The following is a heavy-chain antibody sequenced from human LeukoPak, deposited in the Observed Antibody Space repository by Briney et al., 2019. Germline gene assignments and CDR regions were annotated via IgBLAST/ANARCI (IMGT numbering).Heavy chain of an antibody. J-gene: IGHJ4*02. Sequence: PGGSLRLSCAASGFTFSSYSMNWVRQAPGKGLGWVSYISSSSSTIYYADSVKGRFTISRDNAKNSLYLQMNSLRAEDTAVYYCAREGYYGSGSQGSFDYWGQGTLVTVSS. CDR3: AREGYYGSGSQGSFDY. D-gene: IGHD3-10*01. V-gene: IGHV3-48*01. CDR2: ISSSSSTI. CDR1: GFTFSSYS.